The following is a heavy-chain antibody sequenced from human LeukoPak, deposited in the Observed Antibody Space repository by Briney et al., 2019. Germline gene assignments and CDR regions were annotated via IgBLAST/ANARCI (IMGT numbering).Heavy chain of an antibody. Sequence: SETLSLTCTVSGGSISSYYWSWIRQPAGKGLEWIGRIYTSGSTNYNPSLKSRVTISIDTSKNQFSLKLSSVTAADTAVYYCARYVQDYYYYYGMDVWGQGTTVTVSS. CDR1: GGSISSYY. CDR3: ARYVQDYYYYYGMDV. D-gene: IGHD3-16*01. CDR2: IYTSGST. V-gene: IGHV4-4*07. J-gene: IGHJ6*02.